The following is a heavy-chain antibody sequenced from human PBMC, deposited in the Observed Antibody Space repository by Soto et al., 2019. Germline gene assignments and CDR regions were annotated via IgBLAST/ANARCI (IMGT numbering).Heavy chain of an antibody. CDR2: ISGRGGST. D-gene: IGHD4-17*01. J-gene: IGHJ4*02. V-gene: IGHV3-23*01. CDR3: AKASQCKGGVLRLHRYLDY. Sequence: PGGSLRLSCAASGFTFSSYAMSWVRQAPGKGLEWVAAISGRGGSTYYADSVKGRFTISRDKSKDTQYLQMNSLRAEDTAVYYCAKASQCKGGVLRLHRYLDYLGPGNLGTVS. CDR1: GFTFSSYA.